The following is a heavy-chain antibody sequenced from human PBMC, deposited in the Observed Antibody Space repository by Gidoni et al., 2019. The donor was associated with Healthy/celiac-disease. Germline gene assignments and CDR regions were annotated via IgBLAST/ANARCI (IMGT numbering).Heavy chain of an antibody. CDR1: GGSFSGYY. V-gene: IGHV4-34*01. CDR2: INHSGST. D-gene: IGHD6-13*01. CDR3: ARGPYSSSWFSSFDYGMDV. J-gene: IGHJ6*02. Sequence: QVQLQQWGAGLLKPSETLSLTCAVYGGSFSGYYWSWIRQPPGKGLEWIGEINHSGSTNYNPSLEVRVTISVDTSKNQFSLKLSSVTAADTAVYYCARGPYSSSWFSSFDYGMDVWGQGTTVTVSS.